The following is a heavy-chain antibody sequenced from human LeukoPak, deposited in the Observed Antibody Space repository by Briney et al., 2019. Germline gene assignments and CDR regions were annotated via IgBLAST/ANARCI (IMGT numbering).Heavy chain of an antibody. J-gene: IGHJ6*02. D-gene: IGHD3-10*01. V-gene: IGHV1-2*04. CDR3: ARDRGFGELLEDYYYYGMDV. CDR1: GYTFTGYY. CDR2: INPKNGGT. Sequence: ASVKVSCKASGYTFTGYYMHWVRQAPGQGLEWMGWINPKNGGTNYAQKFQGWVTMTRDTSISTAYMELSRLRSDDTAVYYCARDRGFGELLEDYYYYGMDVWGQGTTVTVSS.